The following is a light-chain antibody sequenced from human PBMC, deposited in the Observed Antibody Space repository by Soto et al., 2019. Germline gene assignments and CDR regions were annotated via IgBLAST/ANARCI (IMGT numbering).Light chain of an antibody. Sequence: DIQMTQSPSSVSASVLDIVCVSFLASQSITTYLNWYQQTSGEAPKLLIYAAARLQTGVPSRFGGSGSGTDFTLTISSLQPEDFATYYCQQAYGAPPTFGQGTKVDIK. CDR2: AAA. CDR1: QSITTY. V-gene: IGKV1-39*01. J-gene: IGKJ1*01. CDR3: QQAYGAPPT.